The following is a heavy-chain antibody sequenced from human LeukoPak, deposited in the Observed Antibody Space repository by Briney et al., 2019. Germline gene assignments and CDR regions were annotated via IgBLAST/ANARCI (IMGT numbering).Heavy chain of an antibody. CDR3: ARHDGSGSYFDY. D-gene: IGHD3-10*01. V-gene: IGHV5-51*01. Sequence: GESLKISCKGSGYSFTSYWIGWVRQMPGKGLEGMGIIFPGDSDTTYSPSFQGQVTISADKSISTAYLQWSSLKASDTAIYHCARHDGSGSYFDYWGQGTLVTVSS. J-gene: IGHJ4*02. CDR1: GYSFTSYW. CDR2: IFPGDSDT.